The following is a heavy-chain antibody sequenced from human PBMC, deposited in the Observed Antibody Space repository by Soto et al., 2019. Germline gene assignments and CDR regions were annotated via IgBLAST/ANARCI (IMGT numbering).Heavy chain of an antibody. J-gene: IGHJ6*02. D-gene: IGHD3-16*02. Sequence: ASVKVSCKASGYTFTSYGISWVRQAPGQGLEWMGWISAYHGNTNYAQKLQGRVTMTTDTSTSTAYMELRSLRSDDTAVYYCARGAQLSHPYYYYYGMDVWGQGTTVTVSS. CDR3: ARGAQLSHPYYYYYGMDV. V-gene: IGHV1-18*01. CDR2: ISAYHGNT. CDR1: GYTFTSYG.